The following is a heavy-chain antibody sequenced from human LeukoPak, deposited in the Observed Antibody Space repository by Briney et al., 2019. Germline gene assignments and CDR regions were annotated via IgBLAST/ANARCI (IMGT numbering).Heavy chain of an antibody. V-gene: IGHV3-9*01. CDR1: GFIFDDYA. CDR2: VTWNSGSI. J-gene: IGHJ6*02. CDR3: ARDRRYCSGGSCYYSYHYYYYYGMDV. D-gene: IGHD2-15*01. Sequence: PGRSLRLSCAASGFIFDDYAMHWVRKPPGKGLEWVSGVTWNSGSIGYADSVKGRFTISRDNAKNSLYLQMNSLRAEDTAVYYCARDRRYCSGGSCYYSYHYYYYYGMDVWGQGTTVTVSS.